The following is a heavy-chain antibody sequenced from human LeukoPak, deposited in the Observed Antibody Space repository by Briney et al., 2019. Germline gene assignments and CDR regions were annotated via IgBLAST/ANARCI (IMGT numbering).Heavy chain of an antibody. J-gene: IGHJ6*03. CDR2: VYTSGIT. D-gene: IGHD3-9*01. V-gene: IGHV4-4*07. CDR1: GGFINSYY. CDR3: ARHNGFDRGYYYYMDV. Sequence: SETLSLTYTVSGGFINSYYWSWIRQPAGKGLEWIGRVYTSGITNYNPSLKSRITMSVDTSKNQFSLKLTSVTAADTAVYYCARHNGFDRGYYYYMDVWDKGTTVTVSS.